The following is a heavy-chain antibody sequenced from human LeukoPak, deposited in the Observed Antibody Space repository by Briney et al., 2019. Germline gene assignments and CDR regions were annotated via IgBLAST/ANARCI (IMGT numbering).Heavy chain of an antibody. J-gene: IGHJ4*02. D-gene: IGHD1-26*01. Sequence: SETLSLTCTVSGGSIISTDYFWGWIRQPPGKGLEWIGYIYHSGSTYYNPSLKSRVTISVDRSKNQFSLKLSSVTAADTAVYYCARAPTVYLRLLPRGYFDYWGQGTLVTVSS. CDR1: GGSIISTDYF. CDR2: IYHSGST. V-gene: IGHV4-30-2*01. CDR3: ARAPTVYLRLLPRGYFDY.